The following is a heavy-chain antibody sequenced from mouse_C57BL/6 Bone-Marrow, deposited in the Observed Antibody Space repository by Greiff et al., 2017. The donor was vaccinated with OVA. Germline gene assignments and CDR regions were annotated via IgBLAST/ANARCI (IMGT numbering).Heavy chain of an antibody. J-gene: IGHJ1*03. Sequence: VQLKQPGAELVMPGASVKLSCKASGYTFTSYWMHWVKQRPGQGLEWIGEIDPSDSYTNYNQKFKGKSTLTVDKSSSTAYMQLSSLTSEDSAVYYCAIPSVANWYFDVWGTGTTVTVSS. CDR1: GYTFTSYW. D-gene: IGHD1-1*01. CDR2: IDPSDSYT. CDR3: AIPSVANWYFDV. V-gene: IGHV1-69*01.